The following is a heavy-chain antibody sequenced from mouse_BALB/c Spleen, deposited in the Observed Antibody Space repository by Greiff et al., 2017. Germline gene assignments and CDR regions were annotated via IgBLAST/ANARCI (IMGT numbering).Heavy chain of an antibody. D-gene: IGHD1-2*01. CDR3: ARDRGTTATPAWFAY. CDR1: GFTFSSYT. J-gene: IGHJ3*01. Sequence: EVKLVESGGGLVQPGGSLKLSCAASGFTFSSYTMSWVRQTPEKRLEWVAYISNGGGSTYYPDTVKGRFTISRDNAKNTLYLQMSSLKSEDTAMYYCARDRGTTATPAWFAYWGQGTLVTVSA. V-gene: IGHV5-12-2*01. CDR2: ISNGGGST.